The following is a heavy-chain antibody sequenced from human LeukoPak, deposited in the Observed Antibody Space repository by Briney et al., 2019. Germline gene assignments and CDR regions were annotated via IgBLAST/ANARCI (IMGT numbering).Heavy chain of an antibody. J-gene: IGHJ3*02. V-gene: IGHV3-23*01. CDR2: ISSGDRT. D-gene: IGHD1-26*01. CDR1: GFTFSSYA. Sequence: GGSLRLSCAAAGFTFSSYAMNWVRQAPGKGLEWVAGISSGDRTFHAESVKGRFTISRDNAKNSLYLQMNSLRAEDTAVYYCARTRVGATAKGAFDIWGQGTMVTVSS. CDR3: ARTRVGATAKGAFDI.